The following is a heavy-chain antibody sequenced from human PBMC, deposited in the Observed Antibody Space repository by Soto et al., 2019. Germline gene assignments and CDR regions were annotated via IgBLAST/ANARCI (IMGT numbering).Heavy chain of an antibody. V-gene: IGHV3-15*01. CDR2: IKSKTDGGTT. Sequence: GGSLRLSCAASGFTFSNAWMSWVRQAPGKGLEWVGRIKSKTDGGTTDYAAPVKGRFTISRDDSKNTLYLQMNSLKTEDTAVYYCTAPRYSSGWYDDEAFDIWGQGTMVTVSS. D-gene: IGHD6-19*01. CDR3: TAPRYSSGWYDDEAFDI. CDR1: GFTFSNAW. J-gene: IGHJ3*02.